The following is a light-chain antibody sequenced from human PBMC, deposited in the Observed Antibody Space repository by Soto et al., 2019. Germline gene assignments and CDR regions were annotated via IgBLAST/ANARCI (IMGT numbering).Light chain of an antibody. CDR1: QSVSNN. CDR2: GAS. J-gene: IGKJ4*01. CDR3: QQYNNWPLT. V-gene: IGKV3-15*01. Sequence: EMVMTQSPATLSVSRGESATLSCRASQSVSNNLAWYQQEPGQSPRLLIYGASTRATGIPARFSGSGSGTEFTLTISSLQSEAFAVYYCQQYNNWPLTFGGGTKVEIK.